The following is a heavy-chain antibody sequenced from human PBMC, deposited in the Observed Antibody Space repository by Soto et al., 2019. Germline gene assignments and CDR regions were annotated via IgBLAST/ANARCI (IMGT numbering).Heavy chain of an antibody. J-gene: IGHJ4*02. Sequence: QVQLVQSGAEVKKPGASVKVSCKASGYTFTSYGISWVRQAPGQGLEWMGWISAYNGNTNYAQKLQGRVTMTTDTSTSTAYMERRSLRSDDTAVYYCARDRVGGVWFGESWYDYWGQGPLVTVSS. D-gene: IGHD3-10*01. CDR1: GYTFTSYG. V-gene: IGHV1-18*01. CDR2: ISAYNGNT. CDR3: ARDRVGGVWFGESWYDY.